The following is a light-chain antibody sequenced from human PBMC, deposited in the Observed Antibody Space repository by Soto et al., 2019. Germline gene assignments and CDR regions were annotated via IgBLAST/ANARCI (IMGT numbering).Light chain of an antibody. V-gene: IGKV1-5*03. CDR3: QQSFSIPFT. J-gene: IGKJ3*01. CDR2: KAS. Sequence: DIQMTQSPSTLPAAVGEGVTITCRASQTISSWLSWYHHKPGKAPKLLIYKASTLKSGVPSRFSGSGSGTDFTLNISDLRPEDFATYYCQQSFSIPFTFGPGTKVDI. CDR1: QTISSW.